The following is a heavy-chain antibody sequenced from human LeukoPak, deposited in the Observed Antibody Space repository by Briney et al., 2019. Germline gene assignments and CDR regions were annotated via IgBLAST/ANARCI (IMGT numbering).Heavy chain of an antibody. CDR1: GYTFTAYY. CDR3: ARDYYDSSGFGAFDI. J-gene: IGHJ3*02. Sequence: ASVKVSCKASGYTFTAYYMHWVRQAPGQGLEWMGWINPNSGGTNYAQKFQGRVTMTRDTSISTAYMELSRLRTDDTAVYYCARDYYDSSGFGAFDIWGQGTMVTVSS. CDR2: INPNSGGT. V-gene: IGHV1-2*02. D-gene: IGHD3-22*01.